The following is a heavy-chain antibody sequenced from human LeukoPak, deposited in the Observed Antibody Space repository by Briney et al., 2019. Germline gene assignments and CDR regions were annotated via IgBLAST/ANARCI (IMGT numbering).Heavy chain of an antibody. V-gene: IGHV3-21*01. J-gene: IGHJ2*01. CDR3: ARSGRAASGWYFDL. CDR1: GFTFSSYS. Sequence: GGSLRLSCAASGFTFSSYSMNWVRQAPGKGLEWVSSISSSSSYIYYADSVKGRFTISRDNAKNSLYLQMNSLRAEDTAVYYCARSGRAASGWYFDLWGRGTLVTVSS. D-gene: IGHD2-15*01. CDR2: ISSSSSYI.